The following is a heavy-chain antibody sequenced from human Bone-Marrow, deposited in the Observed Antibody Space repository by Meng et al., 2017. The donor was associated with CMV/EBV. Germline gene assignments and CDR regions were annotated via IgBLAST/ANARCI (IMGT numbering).Heavy chain of an antibody. Sequence: ASVKVSCKASGYTFTSYGISWVRQAPGQGLEWMGWISAYNGNTNYAQKLQGRVTMTTDTSTSTAYMELRSLRSDDTAVYYCARDESNWRSGYYGMDVWGQGTTVTVSS. CDR2: ISAYNGNT. J-gene: IGHJ6*02. D-gene: IGHD1-1*01. CDR3: ARDESNWRSGYYGMDV. CDR1: GYTFTSYG. V-gene: IGHV1-18*01.